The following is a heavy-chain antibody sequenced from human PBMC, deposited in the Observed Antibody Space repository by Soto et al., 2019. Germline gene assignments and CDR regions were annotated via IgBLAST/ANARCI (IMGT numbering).Heavy chain of an antibody. CDR1: GFTFSSYS. J-gene: IGHJ3*02. Sequence: GGSLRLSCAASGFTFSSYSMNWVRQAPGKGLEWVSSISSSSSYIYYADSVKGRFTISRDNAKNSLYLQINSLRAEDTAVYYCAREEITMLVVAWPDAFDIWGQGTMVTVS. CDR3: AREEITMLVVAWPDAFDI. V-gene: IGHV3-21*01. D-gene: IGHD3-22*01. CDR2: ISSSSSYI.